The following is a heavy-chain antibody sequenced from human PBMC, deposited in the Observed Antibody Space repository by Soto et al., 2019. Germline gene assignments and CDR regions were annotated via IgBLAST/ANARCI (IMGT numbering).Heavy chain of an antibody. CDR3: AREYCTSSSCYGSDF. CDR1: GYTFATYA. D-gene: IGHD2-2*01. Sequence: ASVKGSCKASGYTFATYAIHWVRQAPGQRLEWMGWINTGNGYTEYSQNFRGRVTMTADTSTTTAYMELTSLTSDDTAIYYCAREYCTSSSCYGSDFWGQGTLVTVSS. J-gene: IGHJ4*02. CDR2: INTGNGYT. V-gene: IGHV1-3*04.